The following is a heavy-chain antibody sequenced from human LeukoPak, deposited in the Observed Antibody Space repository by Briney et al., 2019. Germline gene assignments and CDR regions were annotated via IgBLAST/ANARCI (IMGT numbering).Heavy chain of an antibody. D-gene: IGHD2-2*01. CDR3: ARVGVEDIVVVPAAAPGVYYFDY. Sequence: ASVKVSCKASGYTFTRYGISWERQAPGQGLEWMGWISAYNGNANYAQKLQGRVTMTTDTSTSTAYMELRSLRSDDTAVYYCARVGVEDIVVVPAAAPGVYYFDYWGQGTLVTVSS. J-gene: IGHJ4*02. CDR1: GYTFTRYG. CDR2: ISAYNGNA. V-gene: IGHV1-18*01.